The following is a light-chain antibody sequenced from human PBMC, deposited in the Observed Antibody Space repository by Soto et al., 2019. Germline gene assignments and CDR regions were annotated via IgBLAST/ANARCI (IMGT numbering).Light chain of an antibody. CDR1: RSDIGSYNY. J-gene: IGLJ1*01. CDR3: ISYTGSSTPYV. V-gene: IGLV2-14*01. CDR2: GVS. Sequence: QSVLTQPASVSGSPGQSITISCSGTRSDIGSYNYVAWYQQFPGKTPKILIYGVSNRPSGVSSRFSGSKSGNTASLTISGLQAEDEADYYCISYTGSSTPYVFGSGTKV.